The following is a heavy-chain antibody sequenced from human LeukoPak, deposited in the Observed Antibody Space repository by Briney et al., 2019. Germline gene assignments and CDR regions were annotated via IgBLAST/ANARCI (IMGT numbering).Heavy chain of an antibody. V-gene: IGHV4-59*01. J-gene: IGHJ4*02. D-gene: IGHD2-2*01. CDR3: ARDEGGQLNYFDY. CDR1: GGSIRSYY. Sequence: SETLSLTCTVSGGSIRSYYWNWIRQSPEKTLEWIGYIYYSGSTNYNPSLKSRVTISVDTSKSQFSLKLSSVTAADTAVYYCARDEGGQLNYFDYWGQGTLVTVSS. CDR2: IYYSGST.